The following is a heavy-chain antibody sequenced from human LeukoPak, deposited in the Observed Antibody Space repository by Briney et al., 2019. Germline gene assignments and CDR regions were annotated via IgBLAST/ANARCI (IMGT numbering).Heavy chain of an antibody. V-gene: IGHV4-59*01. J-gene: IGHJ4*02. CDR2: NYFSGST. Sequence: WETLSLTCTVSGGSLTGYYWTWIRQPPGKGLEWVEYNYFSGSTNYNPSLKSRVTMSVDKSKNQLSLKLSSVTGADTATYYCTRGGYDFLWGTYRYRYFDYWGQGGLVTVS. D-gene: IGHD3-16*02. CDR3: TRGGYDFLWGTYRYRYFDY. CDR1: GGSLTGYY.